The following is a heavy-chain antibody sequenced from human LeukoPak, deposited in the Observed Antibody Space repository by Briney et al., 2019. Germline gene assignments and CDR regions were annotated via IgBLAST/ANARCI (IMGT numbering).Heavy chain of an antibody. CDR2: ISAYNGNT. V-gene: IGHV1-18*01. D-gene: IGHD1-26*01. Sequence: ASEKVSCKASGYTFTSYSINWVRQAPGQGLEWMGWISAYNGNTKYAQKVQGRVTMTTDTSTSTAYMELRSLRSDDTAGDYCARGLGGSGSYFLTFDYWGQGTLVTVSS. CDR3: ARGLGGSGSYFLTFDY. CDR1: GYTFTSYS. J-gene: IGHJ4*02.